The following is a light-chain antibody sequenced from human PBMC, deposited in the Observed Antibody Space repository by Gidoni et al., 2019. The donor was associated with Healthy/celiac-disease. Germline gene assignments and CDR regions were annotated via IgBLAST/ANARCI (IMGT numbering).Light chain of an antibody. V-gene: IGLV3-19*01. CDR3: NSRDSSGNPYVV. CDR2: GKN. J-gene: IGLJ2*01. Sequence: SSELTQDPAVSVALGQTVRITCQGDSLRSYYASWYQQKPGQAPVPVIYGKNNRPSGIPDRFSGSSSGNTASLTITGAQAEDEADYYCNSRDSSGNPYVVFGGGTKLTVL. CDR1: SLRSYY.